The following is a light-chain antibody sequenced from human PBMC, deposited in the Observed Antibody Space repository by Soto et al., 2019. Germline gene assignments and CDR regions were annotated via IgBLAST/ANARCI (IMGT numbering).Light chain of an antibody. J-gene: IGLJ2*01. Sequence: QSVLTQPPSASGTPGQRVTISCSGSSSNIGSNTVNWYQQLPGTAPKLLIYSNYQRPSGVPDRFSGSKSGTSASLAISGLQSEDEADYYCAAWDYSLNGVLFGGGTKLTVL. CDR1: SSNIGSNT. V-gene: IGLV1-44*01. CDR2: SNY. CDR3: AAWDYSLNGVL.